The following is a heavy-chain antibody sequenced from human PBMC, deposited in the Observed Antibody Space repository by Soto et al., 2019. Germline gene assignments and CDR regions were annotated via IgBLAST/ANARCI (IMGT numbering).Heavy chain of an antibody. Sequence: ASVKVSCKASGYTFTSYGISWVRQAPGQGLEWMGWISAYNGNTNYAQKLQGRVTMTTDTSTSTAYMEPRSLRSDDTAVYYCARGTNRYCSSTSCQTNYYYYYYMDVWGKGTTVTVSS. J-gene: IGHJ6*03. CDR1: GYTFTSYG. D-gene: IGHD2-2*01. CDR2: ISAYNGNT. V-gene: IGHV1-18*01. CDR3: ARGTNRYCSSTSCQTNYYYYYYMDV.